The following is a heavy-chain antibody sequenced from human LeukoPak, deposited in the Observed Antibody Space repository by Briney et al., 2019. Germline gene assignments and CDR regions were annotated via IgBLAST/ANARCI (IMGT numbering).Heavy chain of an antibody. CDR3: TREWGAAAEY. D-gene: IGHD6-13*01. Sequence: GGSLRLSCAASGFTFSSYSMNWVRQAPGKGLEWVSYISSSSSTIYYADSVKGRFTISRDSSKNTLYLQMNSLRPEDTAVYYCTREWGAAAEYWGQGTLVTVSS. V-gene: IGHV3-48*01. CDR2: ISSSSSTI. CDR1: GFTFSSYS. J-gene: IGHJ4*02.